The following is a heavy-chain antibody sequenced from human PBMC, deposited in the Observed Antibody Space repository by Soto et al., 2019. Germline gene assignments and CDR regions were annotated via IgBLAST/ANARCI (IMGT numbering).Heavy chain of an antibody. Sequence: QVQLQQWGAGLLKPSETLSLTCAVNGGSLTGYYWSWLRQPPGKGLEWIGEIKDGGSTNYSPSLRGRATISSDTSNNQFSLTLNSVTAADTAVYSCARGQEGIVATHWDQGALVTVSS. V-gene: IGHV4-34*01. D-gene: IGHD5-12*01. CDR1: GGSLTGYY. J-gene: IGHJ4*02. CDR2: IKDGGST. CDR3: ARGQEGIVATH.